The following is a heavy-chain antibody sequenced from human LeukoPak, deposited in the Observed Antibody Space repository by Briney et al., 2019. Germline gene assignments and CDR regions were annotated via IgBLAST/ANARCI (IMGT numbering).Heavy chain of an antibody. Sequence: PGGSLRLSCAASGFTFSSYWMSWVRQAPGKGLEWVANIKQDGSEKYYVDSVKGRFTISRDNAKNSLYLQMNSLRAEDTAVYYRARARYYYDSSGSYYFDYWGQGTLATVSS. CDR3: ARARYYYDSSGSYYFDY. CDR2: IKQDGSEK. CDR1: GFTFSSYW. D-gene: IGHD3-22*01. J-gene: IGHJ4*02. V-gene: IGHV3-7*01.